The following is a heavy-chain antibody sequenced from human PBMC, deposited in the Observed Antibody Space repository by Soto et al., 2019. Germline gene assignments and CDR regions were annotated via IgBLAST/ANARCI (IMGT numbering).Heavy chain of an antibody. J-gene: IGHJ4*02. CDR1: GFTFSDYA. Sequence: PGGSLRLSCAASGFTFSDYAMHWVRQAPGKGLEWVAVVSHDGRNTHYADSVKGRFTISRGSSKNTVSLEMTSLRAEDTAVYYCAKGGRQWLVTSDFNYWGQGALVTVSS. CDR3: AKGGRQWLVTSDFNY. CDR2: VSHDGRNT. D-gene: IGHD6-19*01. V-gene: IGHV3-30*18.